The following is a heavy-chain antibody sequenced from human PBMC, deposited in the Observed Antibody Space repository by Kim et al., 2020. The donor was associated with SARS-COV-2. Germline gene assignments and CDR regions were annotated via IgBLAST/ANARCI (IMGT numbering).Heavy chain of an antibody. D-gene: IGHD6-19*01. V-gene: IGHV4-34*01. CDR2: INQSGST. CDR1: GGSFRGHY. CDR3: ARGLSAWSDDAFDI. J-gene: IGHJ3*02. Sequence: SETLSLTCAVYGGSFRGHYWSWIRQPPGKGLEWIGEINQSGSTNYNPSLKSRVTISVDTSRNQFSLKLSSVTAADTAVYYCARGLSAWSDDAFDIWGQGKMVTVSS.